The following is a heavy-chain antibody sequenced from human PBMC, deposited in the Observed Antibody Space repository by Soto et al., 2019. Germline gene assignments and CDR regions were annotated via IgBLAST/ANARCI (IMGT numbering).Heavy chain of an antibody. D-gene: IGHD3-3*01. CDR2: ISGSGGST. J-gene: IGHJ6*02. Sequence: PGGSLRLSCAASGFTFSSYAMSWVRQAPGKGLEWVSAISGSGGSTYYADSVKGRFTISSDNSKNTLYLQMNSLRAEDTAVYYCAKATWDEYDFWSGPLDYYYCMDVWGQGTTVTVSS. CDR3: AKATWDEYDFWSGPLDYYYCMDV. V-gene: IGHV3-23*01. CDR1: GFTFSSYA.